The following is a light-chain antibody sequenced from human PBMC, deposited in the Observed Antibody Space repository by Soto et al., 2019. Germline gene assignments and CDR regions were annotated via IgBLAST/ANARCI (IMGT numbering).Light chain of an antibody. CDR1: QSVSSSY. Sequence: ELVLTQSPGTLSLSPGERPTLSCRASQSVSSSYLAWYQQKHGQAPRXXIYGASSRATGIPDRFSVSGSGTDLTLTISRLEPEDGEVYDCQHYGSSPRTFGQGTKVDIK. J-gene: IGKJ1*01. CDR2: GAS. CDR3: QHYGSSPRT. V-gene: IGKV3-20*01.